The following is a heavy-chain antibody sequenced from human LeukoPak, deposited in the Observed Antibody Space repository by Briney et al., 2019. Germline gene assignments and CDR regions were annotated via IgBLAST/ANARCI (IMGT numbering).Heavy chain of an antibody. V-gene: IGHV1-18*01. J-gene: IGHJ4*02. D-gene: IGHD6-13*01. CDR2: ISAYNGNT. Sequence: ASVTVSCKASGYTFTSYGISWVRQAPGQGLEWMGWISAYNGNTNYAQKLQGRVTMTTDTSTSTAYMELRSLRSDDTAVYYCAAAAAGTIEDYWGQGTLVTVSS. CDR3: AAAAAGTIEDY. CDR1: GYTFTSYG.